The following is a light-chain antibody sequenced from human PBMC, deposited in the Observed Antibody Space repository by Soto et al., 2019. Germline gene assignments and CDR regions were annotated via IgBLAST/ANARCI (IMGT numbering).Light chain of an antibody. CDR1: QGISTY. CDR2: AAS. CDR3: QKYSSAPPGT. Sequence: DIQMTQSPSSLSASVGDRVTITCRASQGISTYLAWYQQKPGKVPKLLIYAASTLQSGVPSRFNGSGSATDFTLSISSLQPKDVATYYYQKYSSAPPGTFGQGTKVEIK. V-gene: IGKV1-27*01. J-gene: IGKJ1*01.